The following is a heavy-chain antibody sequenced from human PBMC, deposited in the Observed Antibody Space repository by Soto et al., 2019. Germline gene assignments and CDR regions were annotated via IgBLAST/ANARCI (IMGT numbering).Heavy chain of an antibody. V-gene: IGHV3-48*01. CDR1: GFTFSSYW. Sequence: GXSLRLSCAASGFTFSSYWIHWVGQAPGKGLEWVSYISSSSSTIYYADSVKGRFTISRDDAKNSLYLQMNSLRAEDTAVYYCARDALLRFLEWLVHFDYWGQGTLVTVSS. D-gene: IGHD3-3*01. J-gene: IGHJ4*02. CDR3: ARDALLRFLEWLVHFDY. CDR2: ISSSSSTI.